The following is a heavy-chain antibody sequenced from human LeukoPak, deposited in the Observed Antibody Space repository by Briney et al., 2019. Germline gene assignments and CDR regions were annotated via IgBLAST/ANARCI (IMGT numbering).Heavy chain of an antibody. V-gene: IGHV4-59*08. D-gene: IGHD5-24*01. Sequence: SETLSLTCTVSGGSMSSYYWSWIRQPPATGLEWIGYIYYSGSTKYNPSLKSRVTISVDTSKNQFSLKLSSVTAADTAVYYCARGARAGYNLEPFDYWGQGTLVTVSS. CDR1: GGSMSSYY. CDR2: IYYSGST. J-gene: IGHJ4*02. CDR3: ARGARAGYNLEPFDY.